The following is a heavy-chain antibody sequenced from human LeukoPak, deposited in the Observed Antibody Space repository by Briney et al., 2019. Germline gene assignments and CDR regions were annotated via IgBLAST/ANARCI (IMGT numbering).Heavy chain of an antibody. Sequence: ASVKVSCKASGYIFSDYHMHWVRQVPGQGPEWMGWIHPYSGGTNYAQKFQGRLSMTRDMSISTAYMELNTLTSDDTAVYSCVRDKIAAAGGGAWGQGTLVTVSS. CDR1: GYIFSDYH. D-gene: IGHD6-25*01. CDR2: IHPYSGGT. V-gene: IGHV1-2*02. CDR3: VRDKIAAAGGGA. J-gene: IGHJ5*02.